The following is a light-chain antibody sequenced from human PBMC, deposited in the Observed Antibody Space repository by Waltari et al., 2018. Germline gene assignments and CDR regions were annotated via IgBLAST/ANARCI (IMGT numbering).Light chain of an antibody. CDR2: EVN. CDR3: SSYSSISFLV. V-gene: IGLV2-14*01. CDR1: RSDVGTYNY. Sequence: QSALTQPDSVSGSPGQSITISCTATRSDVGTYNYVSWYQQHPGKAPKLMIHEVNNRPSGVSNRFSGSKSGDTASLTISGLQGEDEADYYCSSYSSISFLVFGSGTTVTVL. J-gene: IGLJ1*01.